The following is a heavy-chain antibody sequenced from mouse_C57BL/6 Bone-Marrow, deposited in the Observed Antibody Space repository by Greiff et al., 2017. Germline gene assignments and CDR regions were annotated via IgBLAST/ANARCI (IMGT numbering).Heavy chain of an antibody. J-gene: IGHJ4*01. Sequence: VQREESGAELVKPGASVKLSCKASGYTFTSYWMHWVKQRPGQGLEWIGYINPSSGYTKYNQKFKGKATLTADKSSSTAYMQLSSLAYEDSAVYKCARGGTPVDYWGQGTSVTVSA. CDR2: INPSSGYT. V-gene: IGHV1-7*01. CDR1: GYTFTSYW. CDR3: ARGGTPVDY. D-gene: IGHD3-3*01.